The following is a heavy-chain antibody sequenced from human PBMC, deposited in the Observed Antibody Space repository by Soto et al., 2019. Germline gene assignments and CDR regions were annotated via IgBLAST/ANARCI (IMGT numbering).Heavy chain of an antibody. CDR1: GGSISSGGYY. Sequence: QVQLQESGPGLVKPSQTLSLTCTVSGGSISSGGYYWSWIRQHPVKGLEWIGYIYYSGSTYYNPSLKSRVTISVDTSKNQFSLKLSSVTAADTAVYYCARESSPLGYCSSTSCFGFDPWGQGTLVTVSS. V-gene: IGHV4-31*03. CDR3: ARESSPLGYCSSTSCFGFDP. CDR2: IYYSGST. J-gene: IGHJ5*02. D-gene: IGHD2-2*01.